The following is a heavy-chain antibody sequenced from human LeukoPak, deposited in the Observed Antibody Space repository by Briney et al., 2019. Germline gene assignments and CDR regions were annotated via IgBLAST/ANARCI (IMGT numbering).Heavy chain of an antibody. CDR1: GGSISSYY. D-gene: IGHD3-3*01. CDR3: ARDSILGVVSNWFDP. V-gene: IGHV4-4*07. Sequence: PSETLSLTCTVSGGSISSYYWSWIRQPAGKGLEWIGRIYTSGSTNYNPSLKSRVTMSVDTSKNQFSLKLSSVTAADTAVYYCARDSILGVVSNWFDPWGQGTLVTVSS. CDR2: IYTSGST. J-gene: IGHJ5*02.